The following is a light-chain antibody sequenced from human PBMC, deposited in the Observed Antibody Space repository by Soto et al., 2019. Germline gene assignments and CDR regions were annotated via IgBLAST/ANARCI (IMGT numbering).Light chain of an antibody. Sequence: DIVMTQSPDSLAVSLGERATINCKSSQSILYSTNNKNYLAWYQQKPGQPPKLLIYWASTRESGVPDRFSGSGSGTDFTLTIYSLQAEDVAVYYCQQYYSLQLTFGGGTKVEIK. CDR2: WAS. CDR1: QSILYSTNNKNY. V-gene: IGKV4-1*01. CDR3: QQYYSLQLT. J-gene: IGKJ4*01.